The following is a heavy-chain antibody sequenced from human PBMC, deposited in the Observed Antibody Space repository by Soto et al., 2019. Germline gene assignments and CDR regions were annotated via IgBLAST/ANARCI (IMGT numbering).Heavy chain of an antibody. CDR2: TSYDGNTK. CDR1: GFMFKSFV. D-gene: IGHD3-16*01. Sequence: QVQLVESGGGVVQPGTSLRLSCAASGFMFKSFVMHWVRQVPGKGLQWVALTSYDGNTKYYGDSVQGRFTVARDNYKNTLDLQTESLRIEDTALYYSARSGRTGGRDLCGQGTLVSVSS. CDR3: ARSGRTGGRDL. J-gene: IGHJ5*02. V-gene: IGHV3-30*19.